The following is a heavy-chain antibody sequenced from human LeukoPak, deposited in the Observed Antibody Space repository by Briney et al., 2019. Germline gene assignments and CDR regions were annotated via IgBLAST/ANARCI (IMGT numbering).Heavy chain of an antibody. V-gene: IGHV3-15*01. CDR1: GFTFSNAW. CDR3: TTAPYIWGSYRLNY. D-gene: IGHD3-16*02. CDR2: IKSNTDGDTT. Sequence: PGGSLRLSCAASGFTFSNAWMSWVRQAPGKGLEWVGRIKSNTDGDTTDYAAPVNCRFTISRDDSKNTLHLQMNSLKTEDTAVYYCTTAPYIWGSYRLNYWGQGTLVTVPS. J-gene: IGHJ4*02.